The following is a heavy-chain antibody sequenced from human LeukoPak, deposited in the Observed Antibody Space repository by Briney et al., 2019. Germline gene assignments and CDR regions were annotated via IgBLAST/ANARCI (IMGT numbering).Heavy chain of an antibody. CDR1: GFTFTSSA. V-gene: IGHV1-58*01. Sequence: SVKVSCKASGFTFTSSAVQWVRQARGQRLEWIGWIVVGSGNTNYAQKFQERVTITRDMSTSTAYMELSSLRSEDTAVYYCAAVGYCSSTSCYRWDYWGQGTLVTVSS. D-gene: IGHD2-2*02. CDR3: AAVGYCSSTSCYRWDY. CDR2: IVVGSGNT. J-gene: IGHJ4*02.